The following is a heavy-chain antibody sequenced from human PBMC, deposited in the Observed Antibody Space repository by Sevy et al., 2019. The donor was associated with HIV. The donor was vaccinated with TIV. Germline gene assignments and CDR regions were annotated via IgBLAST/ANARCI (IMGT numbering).Heavy chain of an antibody. CDR3: ARDLTYYYDSSGHNWFDS. CDR2: ISSSGSTI. J-gene: IGHJ5*01. Sequence: GGSLRLSCAASGFTFSDYYMSWIRQAPGKGLEWVSYISSSGSTIYYADSVKGRFTISRDNAKNSLYLQMNSLRAEDTGVYYCARDLTYYYDSSGHNWFDSWGQGTLVTVSS. V-gene: IGHV3-11*01. CDR1: GFTFSDYY. D-gene: IGHD3-22*01.